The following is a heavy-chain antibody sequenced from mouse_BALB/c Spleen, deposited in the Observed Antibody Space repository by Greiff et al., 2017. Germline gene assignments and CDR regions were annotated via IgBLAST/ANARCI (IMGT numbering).Heavy chain of an antibody. Sequence: VQLQQSGAELVRPGTSVKISCKASGYAFSSYWMNWVKQRPGQGLEWIGQIYPGDGYTNYNGKFKGKATLTAAKSSSTAYMQLSSLTFEDTAFYFCSSYYRYDYTMDYWGQGTSVTVSS. CDR1: GYAFSSYW. CDR2: IYPGDGYT. J-gene: IGHJ4*01. CDR3: SSYYRYDYTMDY. D-gene: IGHD2-14*01. V-gene: IGHV1-80*01.